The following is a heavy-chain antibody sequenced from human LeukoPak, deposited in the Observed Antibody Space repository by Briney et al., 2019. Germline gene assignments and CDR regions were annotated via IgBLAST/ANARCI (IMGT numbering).Heavy chain of an antibody. CDR2: IYRSGTT. CDR1: GGSISSTNW. D-gene: IGHD6-13*01. J-gene: IGHJ5*02. Sequence: SETLSLTCAVSGGSISSTNWWSWVRQPPGKGLEWIGEIYRSGTTNYKPSLKSRVTISLDTSKNQFSLKLSSVTAADTAVYYCARRPIAAAGMSWFDPWGQGTLVTVSS. V-gene: IGHV4-4*02. CDR3: ARRPIAAAGMSWFDP.